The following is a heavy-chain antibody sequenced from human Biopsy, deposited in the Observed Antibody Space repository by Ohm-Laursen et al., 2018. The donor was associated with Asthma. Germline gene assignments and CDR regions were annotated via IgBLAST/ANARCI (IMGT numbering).Heavy chain of an antibody. J-gene: IGHJ3*01. V-gene: IGHV1-3*04. CDR2: VNTGNGDT. D-gene: IGHD3-9*01. CDR3: ARTYYDFLTGQVKDVFGV. Sequence: ASVKVSCKAYGYNIISFAIHWVRQAPGQRLEWMGWVNTGNGDTKYSQKFQGRVTITRDTSASTAYMELRSLRSEDTATYYCARTYYDFLTGQVKDVFGVWGQGTMVTVSS. CDR1: GYNIISFA.